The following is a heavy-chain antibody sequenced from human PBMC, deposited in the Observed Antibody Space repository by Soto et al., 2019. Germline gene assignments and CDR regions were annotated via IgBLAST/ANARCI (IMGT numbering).Heavy chain of an antibody. CDR3: APLVVAGITYYVAS. Sequence: QITLKESGPTLVKPTQTLTLTCTFSGFSLSTSGVGVGWIRQPPGKALEWLTFIYCDDDKRHSPFLKSRLTIPXXNXEIQVVLTMSNMDPVDTATYYCAPLVVAGITYYVASWGQGTLVTVSS. V-gene: IGHV2-5*02. D-gene: IGHD3-16*01. CDR1: GFSLSTSGVG. CDR2: IYCDDDK. J-gene: IGHJ4*02.